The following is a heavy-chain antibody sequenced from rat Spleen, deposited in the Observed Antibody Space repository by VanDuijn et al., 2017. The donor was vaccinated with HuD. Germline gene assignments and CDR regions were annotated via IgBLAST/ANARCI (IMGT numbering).Heavy chain of an antibody. CDR1: GFSLIRYN. D-gene: IGHD3-1*01. V-gene: IGHV2-63*01. CDR3: TIHPRY. CDR2: MRYNGDT. Sequence: QVQLKESGPGLVQPSQTLYLTCTVSGFSLIRYNVHWVRQPPGKGLEWMGRMRYNGDTSYISALKSRLSISRDTSKNQVFLKMNSLQTDDTGTYYCTIHPRYWGQGVMVTVSS. J-gene: IGHJ2*01.